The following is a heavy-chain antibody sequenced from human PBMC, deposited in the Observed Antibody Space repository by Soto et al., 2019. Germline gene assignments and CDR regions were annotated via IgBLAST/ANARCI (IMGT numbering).Heavy chain of an antibody. CDR1: GFTFSSYA. CDR2: ISGSGGST. CDR3: AKDPGTYYYDSSGYYTLDY. Sequence: GGSLRLSCAASGFTFSSYAMSWVRQAPGKGLEWVSAISGSGGSTYYADSVKGRFTISRDNSKNTLYLQMNSLRAEDTAVYYCAKDPGTYYYDSSGYYTLDYWGQGTLVTV. V-gene: IGHV3-23*01. J-gene: IGHJ4*02. D-gene: IGHD3-22*01.